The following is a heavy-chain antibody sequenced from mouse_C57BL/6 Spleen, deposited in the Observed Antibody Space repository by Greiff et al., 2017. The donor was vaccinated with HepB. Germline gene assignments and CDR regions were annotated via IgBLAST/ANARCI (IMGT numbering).Heavy chain of an antibody. Sequence: EVQLVESGGDLVKPGGSLKLSCAASGFTFSSYGMSWVRQTPDKRLEWVATISSGGSYTYYPDSVKGRFTISRDNAKNTLYLQMSSLKSEDTAMYYCARHPSSYGSSYFDYWGQGTTLTVSS. CDR1: GFTFSSYG. D-gene: IGHD1-1*01. J-gene: IGHJ2*01. CDR3: ARHPSSYGSSYFDY. CDR2: ISSGGSYT. V-gene: IGHV5-6*01.